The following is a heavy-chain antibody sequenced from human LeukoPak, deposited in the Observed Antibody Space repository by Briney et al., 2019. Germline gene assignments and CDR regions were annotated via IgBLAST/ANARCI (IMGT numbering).Heavy chain of an antibody. J-gene: IGHJ4*02. V-gene: IGHV4-61*02. Sequence: PSETLSLTCSVSGGSISGGYFEWRWIRQPAGKGLDWIGRIYSSGTTDNNPSLKSRVTISVDTSKNRFSLELSSVTAADTAVYYCARGGDGYNYFEYWGQGTLVTVSS. CDR3: ARGGDGYNYFEY. CDR1: GGSISGGYFE. D-gene: IGHD5-24*01. CDR2: IYSSGTT.